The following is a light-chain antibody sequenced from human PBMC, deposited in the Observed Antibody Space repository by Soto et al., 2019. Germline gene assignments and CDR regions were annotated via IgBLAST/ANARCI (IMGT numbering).Light chain of an antibody. J-gene: IGKJ5*01. CDR3: QQYGSSPPIT. CDR2: GAS. Sequence: EIVLTQSPGTLSLSPGERATLSCRASRSVSSSYLAWYQQKPGQAPRLLIYGASSRATGIPDRLSGSGSGTDFTLTISRLEPEDFAVYYCQQYGSSPPITFGQGTRLEIK. V-gene: IGKV3-20*01. CDR1: RSVSSSY.